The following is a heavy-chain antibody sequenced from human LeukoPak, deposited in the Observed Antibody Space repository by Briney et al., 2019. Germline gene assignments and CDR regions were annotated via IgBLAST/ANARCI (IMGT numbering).Heavy chain of an antibody. D-gene: IGHD6-19*01. Sequence: GGSLRLSCAASGFTFSSYEMNWVRQAPGKGLEWVSYIGSSGSTIYYADPVKGRFTISRDNAKNSLYLQMNSLRAEDTAVYYCARDAVAAQFDYWGQGTLVTVSS. CDR2: IGSSGSTI. V-gene: IGHV3-48*03. J-gene: IGHJ4*02. CDR3: ARDAVAAQFDY. CDR1: GFTFSSYE.